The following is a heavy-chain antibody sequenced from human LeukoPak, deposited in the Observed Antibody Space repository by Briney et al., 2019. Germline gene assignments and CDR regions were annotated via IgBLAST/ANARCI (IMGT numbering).Heavy chain of an antibody. J-gene: IGHJ1*01. CDR3: ARELVERPPL. CDR2: ISSNSGTI. D-gene: IGHD2-15*01. V-gene: IGHV3-48*01. Sequence: PGGSLRLSCVSCGFTFSSYSMNWVRQAPGKGLEWISYISSNSGTIYYADSVRGRFTIYRDTAKNAVFLQMNSLRADDTGVYYCARELVERPPLWGQGTLVSVSS. CDR1: GFTFSSYS.